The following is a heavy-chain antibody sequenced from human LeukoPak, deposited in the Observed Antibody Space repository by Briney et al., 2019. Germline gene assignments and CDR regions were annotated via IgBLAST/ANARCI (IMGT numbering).Heavy chain of an antibody. D-gene: IGHD2-15*01. J-gene: IGHJ4*02. CDR3: ARIGKYCSGGSCYPDY. V-gene: IGHV1-46*01. CDR2: INPSGGST. Sequence: ASVKVSCKASGYTFTSYYMHWVRQAPGQGLEWMGIINPSGGSTSYAQKFQGRVTMTRDTSTSTVYMELSSLRSEDTAVYYCARIGKYCSGGSCYPDYWGQGTLVTVSS. CDR1: GYTFTSYY.